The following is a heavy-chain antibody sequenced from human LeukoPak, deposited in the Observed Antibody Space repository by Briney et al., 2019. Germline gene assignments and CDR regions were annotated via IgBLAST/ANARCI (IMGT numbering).Heavy chain of an antibody. V-gene: IGHV4-59*08. CDR1: GGSLNGYY. Sequence: SETLSLTCTVSGGSLNGYYWGWIRQPPGKGLECIGYIHSSEGTAHNASLMSRLTSSFDTSKNHFSLTLSSVTAADRAIYYGARHVYGEGMVVWGKGTTATVSS. D-gene: IGHD4-17*01. J-gene: IGHJ6*04. CDR3: ARHVYGEGMVV. CDR2: IHSSEGT.